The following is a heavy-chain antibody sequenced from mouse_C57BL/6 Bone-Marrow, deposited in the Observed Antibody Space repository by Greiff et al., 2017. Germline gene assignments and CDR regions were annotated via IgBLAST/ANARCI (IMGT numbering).Heavy chain of an antibody. D-gene: IGHD1-1*01. CDR1: GYTFTSYW. V-gene: IGHV1-53*01. Sequence: VQLQQPGTELVKPGASVKLSCKASGYTFTSYWMHWVKQRPGQGLEWIGNINPSNGGTNYNEQFKSKATLTVDKSSSTAYMQLSSLTSEDSAVYYCARGEGYGSRAWFAYWGQGTLVTVSA. J-gene: IGHJ3*01. CDR3: ARGEGYGSRAWFAY. CDR2: INPSNGGT.